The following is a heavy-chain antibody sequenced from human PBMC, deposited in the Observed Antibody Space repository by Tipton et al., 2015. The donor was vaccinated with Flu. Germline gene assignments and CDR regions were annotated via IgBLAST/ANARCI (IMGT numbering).Heavy chain of an antibody. D-gene: IGHD3-10*01. CDR3: ARSEAVWFGELPLNWFDP. Sequence: TLSLTCTVSGGSISSYYWSWIRQPPGKGLEWIGYIYYSGSTYYNPSLKSRVTISVDTSKNQFSLKLSSVTAADTAVYYCARSEAVWFGELPLNWFDPWGQGTLVTVSS. V-gene: IGHV4-59*12. CDR1: GGSISSYY. CDR2: IYYSGST. J-gene: IGHJ5*02.